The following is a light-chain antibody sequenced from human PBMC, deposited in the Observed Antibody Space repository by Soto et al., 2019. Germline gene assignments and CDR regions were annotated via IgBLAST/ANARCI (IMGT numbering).Light chain of an antibody. Sequence: DIVMTQSPDSLAVSLGERATINCKSSQSIFYSSNNKNYLTWYQQKPGQPPKLLISWASTRESGVPDRFSGSGSGTDFTHTISSLQTEDVAVYYCQQYYSTPWTLGQGTRVDIK. V-gene: IGKV4-1*01. J-gene: IGKJ1*01. CDR2: WAS. CDR1: QSIFYSSNNKNY. CDR3: QQYYSTPWT.